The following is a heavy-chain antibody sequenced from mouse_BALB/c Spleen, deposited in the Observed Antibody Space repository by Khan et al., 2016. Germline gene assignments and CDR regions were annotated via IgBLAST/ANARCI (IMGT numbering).Heavy chain of an antibody. J-gene: IGHJ4*01. Sequence: LVKTGASVKISCKALGYSFTGYYIHWVKQSHGKGLEWIGYISCYNGATNYNQKFRGKATFTVDTSSSTAYMQFNSLTSEDSAVYYYARGDYDGYYAMDYWGQGTSVTVSS. CDR3: ARGDYDGYYAMDY. CDR1: GYSFTGYY. V-gene: IGHV1S34*01. CDR2: ISCYNGAT. D-gene: IGHD2-4*01.